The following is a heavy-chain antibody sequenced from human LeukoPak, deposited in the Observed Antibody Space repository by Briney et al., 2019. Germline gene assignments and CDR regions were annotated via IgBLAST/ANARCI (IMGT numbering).Heavy chain of an antibody. J-gene: IGHJ6*03. CDR3: ARQGGHYYYYYMDV. CDR1: GVSIANTFYY. D-gene: IGHD1-26*01. Sequence: SETLSLTCTVSGVSIANTFYYWNWLRQPAGKGLEWIGRIYTSGSTNYNPSLKSRVTISVDTSKNQFSLKLSSVTAADTAVYYCARQGGHYYYYYMDVWGKGTTVTVSS. V-gene: IGHV4-61*02. CDR2: IYTSGST.